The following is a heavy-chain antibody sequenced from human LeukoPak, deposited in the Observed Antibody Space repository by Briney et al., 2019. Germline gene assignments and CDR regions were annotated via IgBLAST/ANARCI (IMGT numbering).Heavy chain of an antibody. CDR3: AREDVAVAAYGMDV. Sequence: GGSLRPSCAASGFTFSSYSMNWVRQAPGKGLEWVLYISSSSSTIYYADSVKGRFTISRDNAKNSLYLQMNSLRAEDTAVYYCAREDVAVAAYGMDVWGQGTTVTVSS. D-gene: IGHD6-19*01. J-gene: IGHJ6*02. CDR1: GFTFSSYS. CDR2: ISSSSSTI. V-gene: IGHV3-48*04.